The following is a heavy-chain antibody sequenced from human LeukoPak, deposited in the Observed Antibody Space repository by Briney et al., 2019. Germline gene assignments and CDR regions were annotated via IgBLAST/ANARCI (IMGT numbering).Heavy chain of an antibody. J-gene: IGHJ4*02. CDR1: GFTFSSYE. Sequence: GGSLRLSCAASGFTFSSYEMNWVRQAPGRGLEWVSYITGGGSTIYYADSVKGRFTISRDNAKNSLYLQMNSLRAEDTAVYYCARADTAMAMRLDYWGQGTLVTVSS. CDR3: ARADTAMAMRLDY. CDR2: ITGGGSTI. V-gene: IGHV3-48*03. D-gene: IGHD5-18*01.